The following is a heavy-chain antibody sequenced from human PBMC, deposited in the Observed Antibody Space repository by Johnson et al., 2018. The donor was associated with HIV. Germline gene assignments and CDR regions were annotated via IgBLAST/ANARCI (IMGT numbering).Heavy chain of an antibody. V-gene: IGHV3-20*04. CDR1: GFTFDDYD. J-gene: IGHJ3*02. CDR3: ARVRPGNPHDAFDI. CDR2: INWTGGSA. D-gene: IGHD1-14*01. Sequence: VQLVESGGGVVRPGGSLRLSCAASGFTFDDYDMTWVRQGPGKGLEWVSGINWTGGSAGYAESVKGRFTISRDNAKRSLYLEMNSLRAEDTALYYCARVRPGNPHDAFDIWGQGTMVTVSS.